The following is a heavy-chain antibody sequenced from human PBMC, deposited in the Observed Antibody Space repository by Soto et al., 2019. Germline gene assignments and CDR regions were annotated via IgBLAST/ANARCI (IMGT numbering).Heavy chain of an antibody. CDR2: VSATGATT. D-gene: IGHD3-16*01. J-gene: IGHJ4*02. Sequence: EVQLLESGGGLVQTGGSLRLSWEASGFTFSYYAMNWVAQAPGKGLEWVAHVSATGATTHYADSVNGRFTISRDNSKNTLFLQMNSLRAEDTALYYCARDPDAYLSLWGYDYWGQGTLVTASS. V-gene: IGHV3-23*01. CDR1: GFTFSYYA. CDR3: ARDPDAYLSLWGYDY.